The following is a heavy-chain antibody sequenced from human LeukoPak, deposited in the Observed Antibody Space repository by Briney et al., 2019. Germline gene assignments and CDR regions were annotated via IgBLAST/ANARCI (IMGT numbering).Heavy chain of an antibody. J-gene: IGHJ6*03. D-gene: IGHD5-12*01. CDR1: GYTFTGYY. Sequence: GASVKVSCKASGYTFTGYYMHWVRQAPGQGLEWMGWINPNSGGTNYAQKFQGRVTMTRDTSISTAYMELSRLRSDDTAVYYCARDHLRVATTYYYYYMDVWGKGTTVTISS. CDR3: ARDHLRVATTYYYYYMDV. CDR2: INPNSGGT. V-gene: IGHV1-2*02.